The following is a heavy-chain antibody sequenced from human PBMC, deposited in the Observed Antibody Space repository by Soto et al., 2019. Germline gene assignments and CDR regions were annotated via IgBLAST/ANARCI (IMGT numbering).Heavy chain of an antibody. Sequence: ASVKVSCKASGHTFTNYCVTWVRQAPGQGLEWMGWISAYTDNPNYAQKFQGRVTMTIDTSTTTAYMDLRSLTSDDTAVYYCAKDGNPIPYLTGYYRLGWFDPWGQGTLVTVSS. V-gene: IGHV1-18*01. CDR2: ISAYTDNP. J-gene: IGHJ5*02. CDR3: AKDGNPIPYLTGYYRLGWFDP. CDR1: GHTFTNYC. D-gene: IGHD3-9*01.